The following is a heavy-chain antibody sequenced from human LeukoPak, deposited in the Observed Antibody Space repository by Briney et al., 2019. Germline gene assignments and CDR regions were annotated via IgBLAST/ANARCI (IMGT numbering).Heavy chain of an antibody. CDR2: IYASGST. CDR1: GGSISSYY. D-gene: IGHD4-17*01. J-gene: IGHJ4*02. V-gene: IGHV4-4*07. Sequence: SETLSLTCTVSGGSISSYYWRWIRQPAGKGLEWIGRIYASGSTTYNPSLKSRVTMSVDTSKNQFSLKLSSVTAADTAVYYCAREGRYGDYDGGSFYWGQGTLVTVSS. CDR3: AREGRYGDYDGGSFY.